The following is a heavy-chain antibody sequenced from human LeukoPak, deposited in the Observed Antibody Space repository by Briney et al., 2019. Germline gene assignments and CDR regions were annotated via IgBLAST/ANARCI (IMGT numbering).Heavy chain of an antibody. V-gene: IGHV4-39*01. CDR3: ARLTRDIVVVPAAAFDP. D-gene: IGHD2-2*01. Sequence: SQTLSLTCPVSGGSISSSSYYWGWIRQPPGKGLEWIGSIYYSGSTHYNPSLKSRVTITVHTSQHKFSLKVRSVTAADTAVYYCARLTRDIVVVPAAAFDPWGQGTLVTVSS. CDR1: GGSISSSSYY. J-gene: IGHJ5*02. CDR2: IYYSGST.